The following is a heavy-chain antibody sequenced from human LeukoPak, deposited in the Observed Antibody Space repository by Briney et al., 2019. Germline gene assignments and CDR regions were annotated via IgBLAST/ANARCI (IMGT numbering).Heavy chain of an antibody. CDR2: IYHSGST. Sequence: SETLSLTCTVSGYSISSGYYWGWIRQPPGKGLEWIGSIYHSGSTYYNPSLKSRVTISVDTSKNQFSLKLSSVTAADTAVYYCARTHWGGGYNRNPYFDYWGQGTLVTVSS. CDR1: GYSISSGYY. J-gene: IGHJ4*02. V-gene: IGHV4-38-2*02. D-gene: IGHD5-24*01. CDR3: ARTHWGGGYNRNPYFDY.